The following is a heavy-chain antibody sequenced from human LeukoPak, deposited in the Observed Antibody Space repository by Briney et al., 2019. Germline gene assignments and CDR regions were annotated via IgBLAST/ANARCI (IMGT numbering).Heavy chain of an antibody. CDR2: ISSSSSTI. CDR3: ARGTYYYDSSGYYGNY. J-gene: IGHJ4*02. V-gene: IGHV3-48*01. D-gene: IGHD3-22*01. CDR1: GFTFSSYS. Sequence: GGSLRLSCAASGFTFSSYSMNWVRQAPGKGLEWVSYISSSSSTIYYADSVKGRFTISRDNAKNSLYLQMNSLRAEDTAVYYCARGTYYYDSSGYYGNYWGQGTLVTVSS.